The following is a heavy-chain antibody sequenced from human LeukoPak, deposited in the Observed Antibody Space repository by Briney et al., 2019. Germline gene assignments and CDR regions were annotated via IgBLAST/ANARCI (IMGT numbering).Heavy chain of an antibody. D-gene: IGHD4-11*01. CDR3: AKDAQRGFDYSNSLEY. J-gene: IGHJ4*02. CDR1: GFTFSHYG. Sequence: PGRSLRLSCAASGFTFSHYGMHWVRQAPGKGLEWVAVIWNDGTNRYYGDSVKGRFTISRDDSKNTVYSQMNGLRAGDTAVYYCAKDAQRGFDYSNSLEYWGQGTLVTVSS. CDR2: IWNDGTNR. V-gene: IGHV3-33*06.